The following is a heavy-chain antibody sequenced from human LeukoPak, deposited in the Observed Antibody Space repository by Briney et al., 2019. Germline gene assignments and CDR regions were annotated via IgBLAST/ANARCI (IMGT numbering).Heavy chain of an antibody. Sequence: GGSLRLSCAASGFTVSDNYMTWVRQAPGKGLEWVSLISSSGTTYSADSVKGRFTISRDNSKNTLYLQMNSLRGEDTAVYYCARVRSDNNGWYNIDYWGQGALITVSS. D-gene: IGHD6-19*01. CDR1: GFTVSDNY. J-gene: IGHJ4*02. V-gene: IGHV3-53*01. CDR2: ISSSGTT. CDR3: ARVRSDNNGWYNIDY.